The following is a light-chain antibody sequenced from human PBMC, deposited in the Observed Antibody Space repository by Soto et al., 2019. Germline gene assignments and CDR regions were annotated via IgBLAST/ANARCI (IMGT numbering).Light chain of an antibody. CDR2: SDN. CDR3: AAWDDSLSGSWV. J-gene: IGLJ3*02. CDR1: SSNIGSNT. Sequence: QSVLTQPPSASGTPGQRVTISCSGSSSNIGSNTVNWYQQLPGTAPTLLIHSDNQRPSGVPHRFSGAKSGTSASLAISGLQYEDEADYYCAAWDDSLSGSWVFGGGTKVTVL. V-gene: IGLV1-44*01.